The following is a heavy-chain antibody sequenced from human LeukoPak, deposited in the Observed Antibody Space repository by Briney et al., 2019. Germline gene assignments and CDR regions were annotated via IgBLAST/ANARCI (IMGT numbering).Heavy chain of an antibody. D-gene: IGHD6-13*01. CDR1: GYTFTGYY. J-gene: IGHJ4*02. CDR2: INPNSGNT. Sequence: ASVKVSCKASGYTFTGYYMHWVRQAPGQGLEWMGWINPNSGNTGYAQKFQGRVTMTRNTSISTAYMELSSLRSEDTAVYYCARGRRSSWYNYWGQGTLVTVSS. V-gene: IGHV1-8*02. CDR3: ARGRRSSWYNY.